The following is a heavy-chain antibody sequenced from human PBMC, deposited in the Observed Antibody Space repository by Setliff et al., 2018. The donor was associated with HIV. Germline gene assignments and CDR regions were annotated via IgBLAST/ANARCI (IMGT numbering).Heavy chain of an antibody. J-gene: IGHJ4*02. V-gene: IGHV4-59*01. D-gene: IGHD4-17*01. CDR2: IYYRGST. CDR3: ARGAAADGRLFDY. Sequence: ASETLSLTCTASGGFTNTKYWSWIRQTPGKGLEWIGYIYYRGSTDYNPSLKSRVTISLDTSKNQFSLILSSMTAADTAVYYCARGAAADGRLFDYWGQGTLVTVSS. CDR1: GGFTNTKY.